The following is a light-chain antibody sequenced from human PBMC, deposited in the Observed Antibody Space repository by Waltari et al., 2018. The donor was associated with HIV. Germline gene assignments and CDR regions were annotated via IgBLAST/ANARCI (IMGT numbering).Light chain of an antibody. CDR1: SSNIGSNT. CDR2: NNN. CDR3: AAWDDSLNAWV. Sequence: QSVVTQPPSASGTPGQRVTISCSGSSSNIGSNTINWFQQLPGTAPKLLIYNNNLRPSGVPDLISGSKSGTSASLAISGLQSDDEADFYCAAWDDSLNAWVFGGGTKLTVL. V-gene: IGLV1-44*01. J-gene: IGLJ3*02.